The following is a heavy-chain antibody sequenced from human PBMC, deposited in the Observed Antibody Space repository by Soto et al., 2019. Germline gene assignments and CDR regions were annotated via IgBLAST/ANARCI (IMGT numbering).Heavy chain of an antibody. CDR3: ARSGGGGDLDY. CDR2: IYYTGST. Sequence: SENLFPHCTVPGGPISSYYWSWIRQPPGKGLEWIGYIYYTGSTNYNPSLKSRVTISVDPSKNQFSLKLSSVTAADTAVYYCARSGGGGDLDYWGQGTLVTVSS. CDR1: GGPISSYY. V-gene: IGHV4-59*01. J-gene: IGHJ4*02. D-gene: IGHD2-21*02.